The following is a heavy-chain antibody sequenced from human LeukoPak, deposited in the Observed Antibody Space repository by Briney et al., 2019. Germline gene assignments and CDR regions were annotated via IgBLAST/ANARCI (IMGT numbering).Heavy chain of an antibody. V-gene: IGHV4-61*02. CDR1: GGSISSGSYY. CDR3: AREDTGGLDY. D-gene: IGHD2-8*02. CDR2: IYTSGST. J-gene: IGHJ4*02. Sequence: PSGTLSLTCTVSGGSISSGSYYWSWIRQPAGKGLEWIGRIYTSGSTNYNPSLKSRVTISVDTSKNQFSLKLISVTAADTAVYYCAREDTGGLDYWGQGILVTVS.